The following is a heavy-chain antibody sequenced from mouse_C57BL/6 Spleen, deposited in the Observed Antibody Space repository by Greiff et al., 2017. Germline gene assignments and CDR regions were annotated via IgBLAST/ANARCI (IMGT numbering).Heavy chain of an antibody. CDR1: GFSLTSYG. Sequence: QVQLKESGPGLVQPSQSLSITCTVSGFSLTSYGVHWVRQSPGKGLEWLGVIWSGGSTDYNAAFISRLSISKDTSKSQVFFKMNSLQADDTAIYYCARFYYYGSSYGYFDVWGTGTTVTVSS. J-gene: IGHJ1*03. CDR2: IWSGGST. V-gene: IGHV2-2*01. D-gene: IGHD1-1*01. CDR3: ARFYYYGSSYGYFDV.